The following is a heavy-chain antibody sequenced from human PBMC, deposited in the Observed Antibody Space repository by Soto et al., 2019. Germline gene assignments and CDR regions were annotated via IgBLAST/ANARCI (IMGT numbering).Heavy chain of an antibody. CDR2: ISYDGSNK. V-gene: IGHV3-30*18. Sequence: QVQLVESGGGVVQPGRSLRLSCAASGFTFSSYGMHWVRQAPGKGLEWVAVISYDGSNKYYADSVKGRFTISRDNSKNTLYLQMNSLRAEDTAVYYCAKLTPRVHIVRVVGSGSELDYWGQGTLVTVSS. CDR3: AKLTPRVHIVRVVGSGSELDY. D-gene: IGHD3-10*01. CDR1: GFTFSSYG. J-gene: IGHJ4*02.